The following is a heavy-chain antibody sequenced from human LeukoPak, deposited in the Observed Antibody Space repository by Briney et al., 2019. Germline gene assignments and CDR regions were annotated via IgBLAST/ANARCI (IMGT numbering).Heavy chain of an antibody. V-gene: IGHV3-53*01. D-gene: IGHD3-16*01. J-gene: IGHJ3*01. Sequence: GSLRLSCAASGFAVSNKFMYWVRQAPGKGLEWVSVIRVGDVTHYADSVKGRFTTSRDSSKNTVYLQMESLRVEDTAEYYCAREDNGGATDDGFDVWGHGTVVTVSS. CDR1: GFAVSNKF. CDR2: IRVGDVT. CDR3: AREDNGGATDDGFDV.